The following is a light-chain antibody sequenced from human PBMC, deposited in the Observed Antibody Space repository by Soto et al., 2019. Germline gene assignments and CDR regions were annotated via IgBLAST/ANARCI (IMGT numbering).Light chain of an antibody. CDR1: QGFSTW. CDR2: SAS. V-gene: IGKV1-12*01. CDR3: QQANSFPRT. J-gene: IGKJ4*01. Sequence: DIQMTQSPSSVSASVGDRVTITCRASQGFSTWLAWYRRKPGRAPELLIYSASSLHSGVPSRFSGSGSGTDFTLTLSSLQTEDFATYYCQQANSFPRTFGGGTEVEIK.